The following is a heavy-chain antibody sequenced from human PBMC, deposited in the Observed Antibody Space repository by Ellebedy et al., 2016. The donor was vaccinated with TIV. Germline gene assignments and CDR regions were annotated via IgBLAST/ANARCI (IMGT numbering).Heavy chain of an antibody. V-gene: IGHV1-18*01. CDR3: ARDGAQGYNYDY. CDR2: VSAYNGHT. CDR1: GYTFTNYG. J-gene: IGHJ4*02. D-gene: IGHD5-24*01. Sequence: AASVKVSCKSSGYTFTNYGFSWVRQAPGQGLEWMGWVSAYNGHTKYAQRLQDRVTMTTDTSTSTVYLELRSMRSDDTAIYYCARDGAQGYNYDYWGQGTLVTVSS.